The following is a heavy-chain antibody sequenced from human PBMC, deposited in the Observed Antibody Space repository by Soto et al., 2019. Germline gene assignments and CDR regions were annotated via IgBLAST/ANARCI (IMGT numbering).Heavy chain of an antibody. CDR2: ISGSGGST. Sequence: PGGSLRLSCAASGFTFSSYAMSWVRQAPGKGLEWVSAISGSGGSTYYADSVKGRFSISRDNSKNTLYLQMNSLRAEDTAVYYCAKGDDFWSGYHWLDLWGQGTLVTVSS. V-gene: IGHV3-23*01. D-gene: IGHD3-3*01. CDR1: GFTFSSYA. J-gene: IGHJ5*02. CDR3: AKGDDFWSGYHWLDL.